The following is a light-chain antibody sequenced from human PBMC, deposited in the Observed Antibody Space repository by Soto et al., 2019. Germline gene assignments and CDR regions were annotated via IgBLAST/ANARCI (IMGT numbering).Light chain of an antibody. CDR1: QDISKY. Sequence: DIQMTQSPSSLSASVGDRITITCQASQDISKYLACYQQKPGKAPKVLIYDASNLETGVPSRFRGSGSGTDFTLIISGLQPEDIATYYCQQYGNPPFPFGQGTKLEI. CDR2: DAS. V-gene: IGKV1-33*01. J-gene: IGKJ2*01. CDR3: QQYGNPPFP.